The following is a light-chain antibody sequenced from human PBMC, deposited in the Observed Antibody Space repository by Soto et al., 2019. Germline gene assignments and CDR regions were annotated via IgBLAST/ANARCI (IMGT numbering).Light chain of an antibody. CDR1: QSVTSGY. CDR3: HQYGTSPLT. V-gene: IGKV3-20*01. CDR2: GAS. J-gene: IGKJ4*01. Sequence: EIVLTQSPGTLSLSPGERATLSCRASQSVTSGYLAWYQQKPGQSPRLLMYGASSRATGVPDRFSGSGSGTDFTLTTTRLEPEDFAVYYCHQYGTSPLTFGGGTKVDIK.